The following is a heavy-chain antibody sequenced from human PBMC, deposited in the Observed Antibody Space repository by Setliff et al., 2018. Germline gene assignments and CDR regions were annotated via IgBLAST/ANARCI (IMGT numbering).Heavy chain of an antibody. CDR2: VIPMSTTP. D-gene: IGHD2-15*01. CDR3: ARDENCSGGTCHIYYHHGMDV. CDR1: GDTFRSYA. J-gene: IGHJ6*02. Sequence: ASVKVSCKVSGDTFRSYALTWVRQAPGQGLEWMGGVIPMSTTPRYAQKFQGRITITADESTRTVYMELTSLRSEDTAVYYCARDENCSGGTCHIYYHHGMDVWGQGTTVT. V-gene: IGHV1-69*13.